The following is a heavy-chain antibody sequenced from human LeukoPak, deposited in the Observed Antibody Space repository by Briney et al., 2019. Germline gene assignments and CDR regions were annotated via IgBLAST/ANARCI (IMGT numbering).Heavy chain of an antibody. CDR1: SGSISSGVYY. V-gene: IGHV4-31*03. CDR2: IYYSGST. Sequence: SETLSLTCPVSSGSISSGVYYWSWIRQHPGKGLEWIGYIYYSGSTYYNPSLKSRVTISVDTSKNQFSLRLSSVTAADTAVYYCARGVRWLQLSYFDYWGQGTLVTVSS. CDR3: ARGVRWLQLSYFDY. D-gene: IGHD5-24*01. J-gene: IGHJ4*02.